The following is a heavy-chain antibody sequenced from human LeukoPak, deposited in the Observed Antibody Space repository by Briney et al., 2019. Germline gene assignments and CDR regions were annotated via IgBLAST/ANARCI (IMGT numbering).Heavy chain of an antibody. J-gene: IGHJ4*02. CDR2: TYISGDT. CDR1: GYSISSVY. Sequence: TSETLSLTCTVSGYSISSVYWSWIRQPPGKGLEVIGYTYISGDTNYNASLKGRVTISLDTSKNQLSLKMTSVTAADTAVYYCARTARVFDSWGQGTLVTVSS. CDR3: ARTARVFDS. D-gene: IGHD5-18*01. V-gene: IGHV4-4*09.